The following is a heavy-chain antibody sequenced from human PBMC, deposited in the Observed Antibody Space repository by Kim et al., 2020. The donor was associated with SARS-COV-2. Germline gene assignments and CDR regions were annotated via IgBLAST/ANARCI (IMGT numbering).Heavy chain of an antibody. D-gene: IGHD6-19*01. Sequence: GSLRLSCTASGFTFSSHWMHWVRQAPGKGLVWVSRTNADGSDTAYADSVKGRFTISRDNAKSTLYLQMNSLRAEDTDEYYCANARWLIYWGQGTLVTVSS. CDR1: GFTFSSHW. J-gene: IGHJ4*02. V-gene: IGHV3-74*01. CDR2: TNADGSDT. CDR3: ANARWLIY.